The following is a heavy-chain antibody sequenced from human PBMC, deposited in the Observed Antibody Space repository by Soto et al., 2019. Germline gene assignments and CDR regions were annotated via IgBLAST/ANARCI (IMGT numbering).Heavy chain of an antibody. CDR2: IIPILGIA. CDR1: GGTFSSYT. V-gene: IGHV1-69*08. J-gene: IGHJ3*02. CDR3: ARDLSMITFGGVIVMGAFDI. D-gene: IGHD3-16*02. Sequence: QVQLVQSGAEVKKPGSSVKVSCKASGGTFSSYTISWVRQAPGQGLEWMGRIIPILGIANYAQKFQGRVTITADKCTSTAYMELRSLRSEDTAVYYCARDLSMITFGGVIVMGAFDIWGQGTMVTVSS.